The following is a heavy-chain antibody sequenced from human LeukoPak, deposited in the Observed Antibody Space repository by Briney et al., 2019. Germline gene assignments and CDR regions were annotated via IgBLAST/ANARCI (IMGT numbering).Heavy chain of an antibody. CDR2: IYYSGST. CDR1: GGSISSYY. Sequence: SETLSLTCTVSGGSISSYYWSWIRQPPGKGLEWIGYIYYSGSTNYNPSLKSRVTISVDTSKNQFSLKPSSVTAADTAVYYCARGPLRWFYFDYWGQGTLVTVSS. CDR3: ARGPLRWFYFDY. J-gene: IGHJ4*02. V-gene: IGHV4-59*01. D-gene: IGHD4-17*01.